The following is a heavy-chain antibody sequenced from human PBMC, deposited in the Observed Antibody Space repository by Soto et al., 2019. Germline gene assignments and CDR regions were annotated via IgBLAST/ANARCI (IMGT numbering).Heavy chain of an antibody. Sequence: GGSLRLSCAASGFSFGNYSMNWARQAPGKGLEWVSFIDLTGITTDYRDSVEGRFTVSKDRSLNTVYLQINSLRVEDTAIYYCAKDRVPDGIYSFDYWGQGVLVTVSS. CDR2: IDLTGITT. D-gene: IGHD1-20*01. J-gene: IGHJ4*02. CDR3: AKDRVPDGIYSFDY. CDR1: GFSFGNYS. V-gene: IGHV3-23*03.